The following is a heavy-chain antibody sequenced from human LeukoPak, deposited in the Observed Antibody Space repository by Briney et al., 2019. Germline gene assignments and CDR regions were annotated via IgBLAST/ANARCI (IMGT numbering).Heavy chain of an antibody. CDR2: INHSGST. Sequence: SETLSLTCTVYGGSFSGYYWSWIRQPPGKGLEWIGEINHSGSTNYNPSLKSRVTISVDTSKNQISLKLSSVTAADTAVYYCARGYGPGSYYHYWGQGTLVTVSS. D-gene: IGHD3-10*01. CDR1: GGSFSGYY. CDR3: ARGYGPGSYYHY. J-gene: IGHJ4*02. V-gene: IGHV4-34*01.